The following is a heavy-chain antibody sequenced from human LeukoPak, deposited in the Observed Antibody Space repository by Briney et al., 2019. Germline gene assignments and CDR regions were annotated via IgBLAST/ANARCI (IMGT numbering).Heavy chain of an antibody. CDR1: GYTFTSYY. D-gene: IGHD1-26*01. Sequence: ASVKVSCKASGYTFTSYYMHWVRQAPGQGLEWMGIINPSGGSTSYAQKFQGRVTMTRDTSTSTVYMELSSLRSEDTAVYYCAKDSGVGEWEPKSFDYWGQGTLVTVSS. CDR2: INPSGGST. CDR3: AKDSGVGEWEPKSFDY. J-gene: IGHJ4*02. V-gene: IGHV1-46*01.